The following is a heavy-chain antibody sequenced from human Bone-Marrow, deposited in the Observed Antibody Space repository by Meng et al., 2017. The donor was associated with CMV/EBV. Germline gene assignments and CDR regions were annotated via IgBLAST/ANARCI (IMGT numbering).Heavy chain of an antibody. CDR2: INHSGST. CDR3: AREYKRRRSGWDY. J-gene: IGHJ4*02. Sequence: SETLSLTCAVYGGSFSGYYWSWIRQPPGKGLEWIGEINHSGSTNYNPSLKSRVTISVDTSKNQFSLKLSSVTAADTAVYYCAREYKRRRSGWDYWGQGTLVTVSS. CDR1: GGSFSGYY. V-gene: IGHV4-34*01. D-gene: IGHD6-19*01.